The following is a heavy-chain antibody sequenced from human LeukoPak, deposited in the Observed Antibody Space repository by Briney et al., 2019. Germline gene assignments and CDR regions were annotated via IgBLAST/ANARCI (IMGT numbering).Heavy chain of an antibody. CDR1: GGSISSSSYY. Sequence: SETLSLTCTVSGGSISSSSYYWGWIRQPPGKGLEWIGSIYYSGSTYYNPSLKSRVTISVDTSKNQFSLKLSSVTAADTAVYCCARHPPIHYFDYWGQGTLVTVSS. CDR3: ARHPPIHYFDY. D-gene: IGHD2-2*02. CDR2: IYYSGST. V-gene: IGHV4-39*01. J-gene: IGHJ4*02.